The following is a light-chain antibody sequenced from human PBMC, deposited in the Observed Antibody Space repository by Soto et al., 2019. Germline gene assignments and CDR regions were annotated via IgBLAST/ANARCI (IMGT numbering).Light chain of an antibody. CDR3: QQRSSWPLT. CDR2: DAS. V-gene: IGKV3-11*01. J-gene: IGKJ4*01. CDR1: QSVSSY. Sequence: EIVLTQSPATLSLSPGERAALSCRASQSVSSYLAWYQQKPGQAPRLLIYDASNRATGIPARFSGSGSGTDFTLTISSLQSEDFAVDYCQQRSSWPLTFGGGTKVEIK.